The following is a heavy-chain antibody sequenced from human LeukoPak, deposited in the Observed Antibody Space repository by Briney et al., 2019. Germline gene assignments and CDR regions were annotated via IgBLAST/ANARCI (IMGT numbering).Heavy chain of an antibody. V-gene: IGHV3-74*01. J-gene: IGHJ4*02. Sequence: GGSLGLSCAASGFTFSTYWMHWVRQAPGKGLVWVSRIETDGSSTSYADSVKGRFTISRDNAKNTLYLQMNSLRAEDTAVYYCARDPSAVAGFFDYWGQGTLVTVSS. CDR2: IETDGSST. CDR3: ARDPSAVAGFFDY. CDR1: GFTFSTYW. D-gene: IGHD6-19*01.